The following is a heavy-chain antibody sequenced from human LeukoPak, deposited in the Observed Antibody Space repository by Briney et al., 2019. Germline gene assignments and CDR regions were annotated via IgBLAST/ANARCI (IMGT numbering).Heavy chain of an antibody. Sequence: GGSLRLSCEASGFTFSSYGMHWVRQAPGKGLEWVAVISYDGSNKYYADSVKGRFTISRDNSKNTLYLQMNSPRAEDTAVYYCAKDRGPYSSSSFPGGFDPWGQGTLVTVSS. J-gene: IGHJ5*02. V-gene: IGHV3-30*18. D-gene: IGHD6-6*01. CDR1: GFTFSSYG. CDR2: ISYDGSNK. CDR3: AKDRGPYSSSSFPGGFDP.